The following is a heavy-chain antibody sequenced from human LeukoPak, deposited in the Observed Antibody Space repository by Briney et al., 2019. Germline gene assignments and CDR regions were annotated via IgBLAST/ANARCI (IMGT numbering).Heavy chain of an antibody. Sequence: GASVKVSCKASGYTFTSYGISWVRQAPGQGLEWMGWISAYNGNTNYAQKLQGRVTMTTDTSTSTAYMELRSLRSDDTAVYYCARDLQTYYYGSGSYSDYWGQGTLVTVSS. CDR2: ISAYNGNT. J-gene: IGHJ4*02. CDR1: GYTFTSYG. D-gene: IGHD3-10*01. V-gene: IGHV1-18*01. CDR3: ARDLQTYYYGSGSYSDY.